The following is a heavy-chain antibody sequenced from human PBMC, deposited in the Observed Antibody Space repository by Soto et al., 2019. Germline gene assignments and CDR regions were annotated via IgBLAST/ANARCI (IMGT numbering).Heavy chain of an antibody. CDR3: ARATYDNIWGSYRYIDF. D-gene: IGHD3-16*02. V-gene: IGHV4-34*01. CDR1: GGSFSGYY. Sequence: SETLSLTCAVYGGSFSGYYHWTWIRQPPGKGLEWIGEINDIGSTDYNPSLESRVTISADTSKNHFSLKLRSVTAADTAVYYCARATYDNIWGSYRYIDFWGQGAPVTVPS. J-gene: IGHJ4*02. CDR2: INDIGST.